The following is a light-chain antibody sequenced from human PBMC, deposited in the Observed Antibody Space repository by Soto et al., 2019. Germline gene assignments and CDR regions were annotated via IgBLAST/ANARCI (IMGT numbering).Light chain of an antibody. CDR1: QSIRSW. CDR3: QQYNSYPWT. Sequence: DIPMTQSPSTQSASVGDRGTITCRASQSIRSWLAWYQQKPGKAPKLLIYMASSLESGVPSRFSGSGSGTEFTLTISSLQPDDFATYYCQQYNSYPWTFGQGTKVEI. J-gene: IGKJ1*01. V-gene: IGKV1-5*03. CDR2: MAS.